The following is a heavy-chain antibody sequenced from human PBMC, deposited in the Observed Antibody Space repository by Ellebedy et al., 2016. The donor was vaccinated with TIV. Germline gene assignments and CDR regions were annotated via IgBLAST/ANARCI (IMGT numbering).Heavy chain of an antibody. D-gene: IGHD3-22*01. J-gene: IGHJ3*02. V-gene: IGHV3-72*01. CDR2: TRHKANSYTT. CDR3: VSLAGSSGYWEAFDI. CDR1: GFTFSDHY. Sequence: GESLKISCAASGFTFSDHYMDWVLQAPRKGLEWVGRTRHKANSYTTAYAASVKGRFTISRDDSKNSLYLQMNSLKTEETAVYYCVSLAGSSGYWEAFDIWGQGTMVTVSS.